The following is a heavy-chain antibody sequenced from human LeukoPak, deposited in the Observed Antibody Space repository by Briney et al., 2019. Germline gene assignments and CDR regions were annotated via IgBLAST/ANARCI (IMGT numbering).Heavy chain of an antibody. J-gene: IGHJ3*02. Sequence: PSETLSLTCTVSGGSISSYYWSWIRQPPGKGLEWIGYIYYSGSTNYNPSLKSRVTISVDTSKNQFSLKLSSVTAADTAVYYCARRYDILTGYTSTYDAFDIWGQGTMVTVSS. V-gene: IGHV4-59*08. CDR2: IYYSGST. CDR3: ARRYDILTGYTSTYDAFDI. D-gene: IGHD3-9*01. CDR1: GGSISSYY.